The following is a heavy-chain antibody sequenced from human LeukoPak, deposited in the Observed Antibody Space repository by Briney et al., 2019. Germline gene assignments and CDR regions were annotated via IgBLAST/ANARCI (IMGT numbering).Heavy chain of an antibody. Sequence: GESLKISCKGSGYSLSDYWIGWVRQMPGKGLEWMGMIYPGDFDTSYSPSFQGRVTISADKSISTAYLQWRSLQASDTAVYYCARRGSFSYIDFWGQGTLVTVSS. J-gene: IGHJ4*02. CDR1: GYSLSDYW. D-gene: IGHD1-26*01. V-gene: IGHV5-51*01. CDR3: ARRGSFSYIDF. CDR2: IYPGDFDT.